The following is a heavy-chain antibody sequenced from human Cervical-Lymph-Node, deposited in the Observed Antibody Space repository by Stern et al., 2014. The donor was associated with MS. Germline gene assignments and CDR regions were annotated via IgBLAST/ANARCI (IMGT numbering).Heavy chain of an antibody. J-gene: IGHJ6*02. CDR1: GYTLTEMS. CDR3: ATHRGRVTYYYGLDV. CDR2: YDPQQGET. D-gene: IGHD2-21*02. Sequence: QVQLVQSGAEVKKPGASVKVSCKVSGYTLTEMSMHWVRQAPDKGLEWMGGYDPQQGETVDAQKIQGRVTMAEDRSTDTAYMELTSLRSDDTAVYYCATHRGRVTYYYGLDVWGQGTTVTVSS. V-gene: IGHV1-24*01.